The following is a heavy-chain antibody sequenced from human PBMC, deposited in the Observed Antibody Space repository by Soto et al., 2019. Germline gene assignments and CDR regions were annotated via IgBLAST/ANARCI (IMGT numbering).Heavy chain of an antibody. Sequence: SETLSLTCTVSGGSVSSTSYYWSWIRQPPGKGLEWIGYIYNSGSTNYKPSLKSRVTISVDTSKNQFSLNLTSVTAADTAVYFCERDVSGWNRGRYYYYGMDVWGQGTTVTVSS. D-gene: IGHD6-19*01. CDR2: IYNSGST. CDR3: ERDVSGWNRGRYYYYGMDV. CDR1: GGSVSSTSYY. J-gene: IGHJ6*02. V-gene: IGHV4-61*01.